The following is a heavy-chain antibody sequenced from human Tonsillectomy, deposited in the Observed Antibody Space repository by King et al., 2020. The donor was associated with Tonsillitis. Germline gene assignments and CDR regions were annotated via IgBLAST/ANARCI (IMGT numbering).Heavy chain of an antibody. J-gene: IGHJ5*02. CDR3: ARQTIFGVVISLSQYNWFDP. D-gene: IGHD3-3*01. V-gene: IGHV3-74*01. CDR2: INSDGSST. Sequence: VQLVESGGGLVQPGGSLRLSCAASGFTFSSYWMHWVRQAPGKGLVWVSRINSDGSSTNYADSAKGRFTISRDNAKNTLYLQMNSLRAEDTAVYYCARQTIFGVVISLSQYNWFDPWGQGTLVTVSS. CDR1: GFTFSSYW.